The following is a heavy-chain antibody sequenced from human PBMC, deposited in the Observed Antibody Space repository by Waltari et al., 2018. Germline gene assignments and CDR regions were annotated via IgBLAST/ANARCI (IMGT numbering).Heavy chain of an antibody. Sequence: QVQLVQSGAEVKKPGASVKVSCRVSGYSLTESALHWVRQAPGKGLEWLGGFDPEYGEAAYAQEFQGRVTMTEDTSKDTAYMELSSLTYEDTAVYYCTRDRVGYCSGGTCYSRWFDPWGQGTLVTVSS. V-gene: IGHV1-24*01. D-gene: IGHD2-15*01. CDR3: TRDRVGYCSGGTCYSRWFDP. CDR2: FDPEYGEA. J-gene: IGHJ5*02. CDR1: GYSLTESA.